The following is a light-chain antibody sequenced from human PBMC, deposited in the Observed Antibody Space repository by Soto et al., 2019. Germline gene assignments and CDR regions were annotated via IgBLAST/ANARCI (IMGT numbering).Light chain of an antibody. CDR2: SAS. CDR1: QNINTR. V-gene: IGKV1-5*01. CDR3: QQFDNFSRT. J-gene: IGKJ1*01. Sequence: DVQMTQSPATLSASVGDTVTITCRASQNINTRLAWYQQRPGKAPKLLVFSASRLEAGVPSRFSGTGSGTDFALTISGLQPDDFATYYCQQFDNFSRTFGRGTKLEI.